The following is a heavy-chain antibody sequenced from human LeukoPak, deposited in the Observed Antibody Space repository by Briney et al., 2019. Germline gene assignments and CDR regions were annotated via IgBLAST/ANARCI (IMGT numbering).Heavy chain of an antibody. V-gene: IGHV3-23*01. Sequence: GGPLRLSCAASGFTFSSYAMSWVRPAPGKGLEWVSILSDSGGSTYYADSVKGRFTISGDNSKNTLYLKMKSLRDEDTAVYYCAKEPSSGWYGNWFDPWGQGTLVTVSS. J-gene: IGHJ5*02. D-gene: IGHD6-19*01. CDR2: LSDSGGST. CDR1: GFTFSSYA. CDR3: AKEPSSGWYGNWFDP.